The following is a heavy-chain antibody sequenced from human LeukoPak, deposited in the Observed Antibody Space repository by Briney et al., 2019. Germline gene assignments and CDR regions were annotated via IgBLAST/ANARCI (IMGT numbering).Heavy chain of an antibody. CDR3: TTDDRSEYYDSSGYYSSVAFDI. CDR2: IWYDGSNK. Sequence: PGRSLRLSCAASGFTFSSYGMHWVRQAPGKGLEWVAVIWYDGSNKYYADSVKGRFTISRDNSKNTLYLQMNSLRAEDTAVYYCTTDDRSEYYDSSGYYSSVAFDIWGQGTMVTVSS. D-gene: IGHD3-22*01. J-gene: IGHJ3*02. V-gene: IGHV3-33*01. CDR1: GFTFSSYG.